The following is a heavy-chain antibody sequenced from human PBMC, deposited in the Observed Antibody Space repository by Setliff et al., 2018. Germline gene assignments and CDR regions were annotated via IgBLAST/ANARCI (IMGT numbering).Heavy chain of an antibody. CDR1: GGSLSSYF. D-gene: IGHD5-18*01. CDR3: ARGWIQLWYNWFDP. Sequence: PSETLSLTCTVSGGSLSSYFWSWVRQPAGKGLEWIGRIYTSGSTNYNPSLESRVTISVDTSKDQFSLKLSSVTAADTAVYYCARGWIQLWYNWFDPWGQGTLVTVSS. CDR2: IYTSGST. J-gene: IGHJ5*02. V-gene: IGHV4-4*07.